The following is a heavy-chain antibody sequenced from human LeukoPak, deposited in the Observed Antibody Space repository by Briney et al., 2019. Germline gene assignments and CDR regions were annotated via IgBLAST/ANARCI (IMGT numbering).Heavy chain of an antibody. D-gene: IGHD4-17*01. V-gene: IGHV4-34*01. Sequence: TSETLSLTCAVSGGSVSGYYWSWIRQPPGKGLEWIGEINHSGSTYYNPSLKGPVTISLDTSKNQFSLNVSSVTPADTSVYYCARRRRIYGDYFVRAFDIWGQGTMVTVSS. J-gene: IGHJ3*02. CDR2: INHSGST. CDR1: GGSVSGYY. CDR3: ARRRRIYGDYFVRAFDI.